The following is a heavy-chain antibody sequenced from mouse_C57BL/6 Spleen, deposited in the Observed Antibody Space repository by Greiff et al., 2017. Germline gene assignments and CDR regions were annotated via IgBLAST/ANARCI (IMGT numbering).Heavy chain of an antibody. Sequence: ESGAELVKPGASVKISCKASGYAFSSYWMNWVKQRPGKGLEWIGQIYPGDGDTNYNGKFKGKATLTADKSSSTAYMQLSSLTSEDAAVYFCARSGYSNYDYSMDYWGQGTSVTVSS. CDR2: IYPGDGDT. J-gene: IGHJ4*01. CDR3: ARSGYSNYDYSMDY. CDR1: GYAFSSYW. D-gene: IGHD2-5*01. V-gene: IGHV1-80*01.